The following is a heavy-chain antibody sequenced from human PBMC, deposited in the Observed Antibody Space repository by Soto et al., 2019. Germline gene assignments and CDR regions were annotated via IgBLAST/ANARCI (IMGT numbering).Heavy chain of an antibody. CDR2: IWYDGSNT. CDR3: ARDLEQMATMKKKFDY. Sequence: SLRLSCAASGFTFSNYAMNWVRQAPGKGLEWVAAIWYDGSNTYYADSVKGRFTISRDNSKNTLYLQMNSLRAEDTAVYYCARDLEQMATMKKKFDYWGQGTLVTVSS. J-gene: IGHJ4*02. V-gene: IGHV3-33*08. CDR1: GFTFSNYA. D-gene: IGHD5-12*01.